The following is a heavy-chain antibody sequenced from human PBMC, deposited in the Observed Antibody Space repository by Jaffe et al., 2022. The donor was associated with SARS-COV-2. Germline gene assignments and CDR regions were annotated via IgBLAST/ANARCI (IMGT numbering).Heavy chain of an antibody. V-gene: IGHV3-48*02. CDR3: VTQLVGTTVY. J-gene: IGHJ4*02. CDR2: ISGNSGDV. Sequence: EVQVVESGGGLVQPGGSLRLSCAASGFTFSTHNMNWARQAPRKGLEWISFISGNSGDVRYADSVRGRFTISRDNAKNSLSLQMNDLRDEDTAVYYCVTQLVGTTVYWGQGTLVTVSS. D-gene: IGHD1-26*01. CDR1: GFTFSTHN.